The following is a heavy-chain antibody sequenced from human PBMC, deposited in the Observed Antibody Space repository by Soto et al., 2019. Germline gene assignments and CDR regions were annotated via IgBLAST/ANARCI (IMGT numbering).Heavy chain of an antibody. CDR1: GVTFNNYA. CDR3: AKVSLGATTITDYSYYGMDV. J-gene: IGHJ6*02. CDR2: ISGAGDTT. V-gene: IGHV3-23*01. Sequence: GGSLRLSCVASGVTFNNYAMTWVRQAPGKGLEWVSGISGAGDTTYYADSVKGRFTISRDNPKNTLYLQMNSLRVEDTAVYYCAKVSLGATTITDYSYYGMDVWGQVATVTVS. D-gene: IGHD1-26*01.